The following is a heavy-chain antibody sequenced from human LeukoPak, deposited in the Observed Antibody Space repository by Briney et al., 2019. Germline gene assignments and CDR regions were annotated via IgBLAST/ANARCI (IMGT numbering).Heavy chain of an antibody. Sequence: PSETLSLTCTVSGGSISSYYWSWIRQPPGKGLEWIGYIYYSGSTNYNPSLKSRVTISADTSKNQFSLKLSSMTAADTAVYYCARVPDYGGDADAFDLWGQGTMVTVSS. CDR1: GGSISSYY. D-gene: IGHD2-21*02. V-gene: IGHV4-59*01. CDR2: IYYSGST. J-gene: IGHJ3*01. CDR3: ARVPDYGGDADAFDL.